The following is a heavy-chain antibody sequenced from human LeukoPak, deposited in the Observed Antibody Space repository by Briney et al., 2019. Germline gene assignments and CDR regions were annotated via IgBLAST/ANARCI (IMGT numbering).Heavy chain of an antibody. CDR1: GYSISSGYY. CDR3: TRRAHLLGYCSGGSCYSGDYFEY. J-gene: IGHJ4*02. CDR2: IYHSGST. V-gene: IGHV4-38-2*02. Sequence: PSETLSLTCTVSGYSISSGYYWGWIRQPPGKGLEWIGSIYHSGSTYYDPSLNSRVTISIDTSKNQFSLKLTSVTAADTAVYYCTRRAHLLGYCSGGSCYSGDYFEYWGQGILVTVSS. D-gene: IGHD2-15*01.